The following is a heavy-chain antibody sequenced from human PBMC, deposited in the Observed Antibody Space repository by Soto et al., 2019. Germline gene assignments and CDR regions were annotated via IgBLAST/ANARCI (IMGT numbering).Heavy chain of an antibody. D-gene: IGHD6-19*01. CDR1: GFTFSDYA. CDR2: VSHDGRNT. J-gene: IGHJ4*02. CDR3: AKGGRRWLVTSDFNY. V-gene: IGHV3-30*18. Sequence: VQLVESGGGVVQPGRSLRLSCAASGFTFSDYAMHWVRQAPGKGLEWVAVVSHDGRNTHYADSVKGRFTISRDSSKNTVSVEMTSLRVEDTAGDYWAKGGRRWLVTSDFNYWGQGALVTVSS.